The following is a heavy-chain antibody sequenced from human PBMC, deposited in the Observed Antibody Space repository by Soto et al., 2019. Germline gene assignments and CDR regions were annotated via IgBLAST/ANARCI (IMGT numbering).Heavy chain of an antibody. J-gene: IGHJ4*02. V-gene: IGHV4-59*01. Sequence: QVQLQESGPGLVKPSETLSLTCAVSGDSISTYYCMWIRQPPGKGLESIGYLYYGRSANYNPSLKSRVTFSVDTSTNQCSLTLSSMTAADTAVHYCALRSAAVVPEYWGQGTLVTVSS. CDR3: ALRSAAVVPEY. D-gene: IGHD3-22*01. CDR1: GDSISTYY. CDR2: LYYGRSA.